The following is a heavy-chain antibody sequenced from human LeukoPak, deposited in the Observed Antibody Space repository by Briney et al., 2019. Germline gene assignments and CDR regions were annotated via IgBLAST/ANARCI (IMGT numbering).Heavy chain of an antibody. CDR3: ARETTGVHFFDY. Sequence: PSETLSLTCTVSGDSISSYYWSWIRQPPGKGLEWVGYIYYSGSTNYNPSLKSRVTISVDTSKNQFSLKVSSVTDADTAVYYCARETTGVHFFDYWGQGILVTVSS. CDR2: IYYSGST. CDR1: GDSISSYY. D-gene: IGHD4-11*01. V-gene: IGHV4-59*01. J-gene: IGHJ4*02.